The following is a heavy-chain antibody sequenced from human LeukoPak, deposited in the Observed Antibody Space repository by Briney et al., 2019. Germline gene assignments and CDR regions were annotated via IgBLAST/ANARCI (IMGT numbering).Heavy chain of an antibody. V-gene: IGHV3-48*02. CDR2: ISPGSSTI. J-gene: IGHJ4*02. CDR1: GFTFSSYS. Sequence: PGRSLRLSCTASGFTFSSYSMNWVRQAPGKGLEWVSHISPGSSTIYYADSVKGRFTISRDDAKNSLYLQMNSLRDEDTAVYYCAIFPRHNWNYWGQGTLVTVSS. D-gene: IGHD5-24*01. CDR3: AIFPRHNWNY.